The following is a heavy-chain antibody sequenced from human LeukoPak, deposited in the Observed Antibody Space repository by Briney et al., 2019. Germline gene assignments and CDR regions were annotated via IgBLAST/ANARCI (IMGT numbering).Heavy chain of an antibody. D-gene: IGHD5-24*01. CDR2: IYSGGST. J-gene: IGHJ3*02. V-gene: IGHV3-53*01. CDR1: GFTVSSNY. Sequence: GGSLRLSCAASGFTVSSNYMSWVRQAPGKGLEWVSVIYSGGSTYYADSVKGRFTISRDNSKNTLYLQMNSLRAEDTAVYYCAISTRRDAFDIWGQGTMVTVSS. CDR3: AISTRRDAFDI.